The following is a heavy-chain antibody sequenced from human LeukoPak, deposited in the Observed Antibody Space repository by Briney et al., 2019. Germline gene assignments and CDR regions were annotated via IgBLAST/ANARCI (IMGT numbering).Heavy chain of an antibody. CDR3: ASDLIY. CDR2: IFGVDST. CDR1: GVTVSSHY. V-gene: IGHV3-53*01. J-gene: IGHJ4*02. Sequence: GGSLRLSCAASGVTVSSHYMNWVHQAPGKGLEWVSVIFGVDSTSYADSVKGRLTISRDNSKNTLYLQMNSLTAEDSGVYFCASDLIYWGQGTLVTVSS.